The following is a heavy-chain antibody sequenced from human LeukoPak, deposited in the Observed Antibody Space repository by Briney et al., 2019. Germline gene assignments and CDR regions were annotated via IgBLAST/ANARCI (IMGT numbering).Heavy chain of an antibody. V-gene: IGHV1-46*01. J-gene: IGHJ3*02. CDR1: GYTFTSYY. Sequence: ASVKVSCKASGYTFTSYYMHWVRQAPGQGLEWMGIINPSGGSTSYAQKFQGRVTTTRDTSTSTVYMELSSLRSEDTAVYYCARDGSGSGSYLHAFDIWGQGTMVTVSS. CDR3: ARDGSGSGSYLHAFDI. CDR2: INPSGGST. D-gene: IGHD1-26*01.